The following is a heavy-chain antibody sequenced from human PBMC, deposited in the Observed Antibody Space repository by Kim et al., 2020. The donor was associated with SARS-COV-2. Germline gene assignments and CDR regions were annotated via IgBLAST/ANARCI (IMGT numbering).Heavy chain of an antibody. CDR1: GYTFTGYY. D-gene: IGHD1-20*01. V-gene: IGHV1-2*06. Sequence: ASVKVSCKASGYTFTGYYMHWVRQAPGQGLEWMGRINPNSGGTNYAQKFQGRVTMTRDTSISTAYMELSRLRSDDTAVYYCARDLEQLGPITGTTWVWFDPWGQGTLVTVSS. J-gene: IGHJ5*02. CDR3: ARDLEQLGPITGTTWVWFDP. CDR2: INPNSGGT.